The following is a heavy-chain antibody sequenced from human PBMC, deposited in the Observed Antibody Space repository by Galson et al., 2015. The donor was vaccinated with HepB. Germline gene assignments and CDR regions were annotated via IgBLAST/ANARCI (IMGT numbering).Heavy chain of an antibody. D-gene: IGHD2-2*01. CDR1: GDSVSSNRVA. CDR2: TYYRFKGYS. J-gene: IGHJ6*02. V-gene: IGHV6-1*01. Sequence: CAFSGDSVSSNRVAWTWIRQSPSRGLEWRGRTYYRFKGYSDYAVSVKSRITINPDTSKNQFSLQLNSVTPEDTAVYYCARARIPVPGYYAMDVWGQGTTVTVSS. CDR3: ARARIPVPGYYAMDV.